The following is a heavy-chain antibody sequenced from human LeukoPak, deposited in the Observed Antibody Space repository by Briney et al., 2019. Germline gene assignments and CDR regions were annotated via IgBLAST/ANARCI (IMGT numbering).Heavy chain of an antibody. J-gene: IGHJ4*02. V-gene: IGHV3-15*01. CDR3: TTDLGITLIRGVIVY. Sequence: GGSLRLSCGASGFSFANAWMIWVRQAPGKGREWVGRIKSRADGETRDYAAPVKGRFTMSRDDSKATLDLQMNYLEAEDTAVYYCTTDLGITLIRGVIVYWGQGTLVTVTS. CDR1: GFSFANAW. D-gene: IGHD3-10*01. CDR2: IKSRADGETR.